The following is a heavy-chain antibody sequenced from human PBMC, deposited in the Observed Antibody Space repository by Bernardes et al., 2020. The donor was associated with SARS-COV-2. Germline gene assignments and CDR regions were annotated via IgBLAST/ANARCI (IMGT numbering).Heavy chain of an antibody. D-gene: IGHD3-10*01. CDR2: INGDGDGSST. V-gene: IGHV3-74*01. CDR3: ASDRVYGSGSYIFDY. Sequence: GGSLRLSCAGSGFTFSSYWMHWVRQVPGKGLVWVSRINGDGDGSSTTYADSVKGRFTISRDNAKNTLYLQMNSLRAEDTAVYYCASDRVYGSGSYIFDYWGQGTLVTVSS. CDR1: GFTFSSYW. J-gene: IGHJ4*02.